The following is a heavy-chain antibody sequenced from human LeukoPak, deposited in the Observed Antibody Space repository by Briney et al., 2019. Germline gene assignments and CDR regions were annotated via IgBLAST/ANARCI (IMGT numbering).Heavy chain of an antibody. CDR3: ARQQEGFDS. J-gene: IGHJ4*02. CDR2: FFYSGNT. CDR1: GGSISSYY. V-gene: IGHV4-59*08. Sequence: LETLSLTCTVSGGSISSYYWSWIRQPPGRGLEWIGYFFYSGNTDYNPSLKSRVSISVDTSKDQFSLKLTSVTAADTAVYYCARQQEGFDSWGQGTLVTVSS.